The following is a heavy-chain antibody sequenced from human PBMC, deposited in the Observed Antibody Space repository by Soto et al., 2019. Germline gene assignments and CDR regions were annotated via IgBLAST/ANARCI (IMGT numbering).Heavy chain of an antibody. CDR3: AIDPPRTRRGMDV. CDR1: GFTVSSNY. Sequence: PGGYLRLSCAASGFTVSSNYMSWVRQAPGKGLEWVSVIYSGGSTYYADSVRGRFTISRDNSKNTLYLQMKSLRAEDTAVYYCAIDPPRTRRGMDVWGQGTTLTGS. J-gene: IGHJ6*02. CDR2: IYSGGST. V-gene: IGHV3-53*01.